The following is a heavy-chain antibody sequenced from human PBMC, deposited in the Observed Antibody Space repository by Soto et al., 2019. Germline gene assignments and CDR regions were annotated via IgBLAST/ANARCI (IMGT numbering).Heavy chain of an antibody. J-gene: IGHJ5*02. Sequence: QVQLQESGPGLVKPSETLSLTCTVSGGSVSSGSYYWSWIRQPPGKGLEWIGYIYYSGSTNYNPSLKSRVTISVDTSKNQFSLKLSSVTAADTAVYYCARGGYDSTWGLGTLVTVSS. V-gene: IGHV4-61*01. CDR1: GGSVSSGSYY. D-gene: IGHD3-22*01. CDR2: IYYSGST. CDR3: ARGGYDST.